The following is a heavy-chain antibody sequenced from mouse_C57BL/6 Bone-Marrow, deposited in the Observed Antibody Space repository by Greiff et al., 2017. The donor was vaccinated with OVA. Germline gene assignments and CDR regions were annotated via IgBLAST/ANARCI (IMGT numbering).Heavy chain of an antibody. V-gene: IGHV3-6*01. D-gene: IGHD1-1*01. CDR3: ARELLLRPWYFDV. CDR2: ISYDGSN. CDR1: GYSITSGYY. Sequence: VQLQQSGPGLVKPSQSLSLTCSVTGYSITSGYYWNWIRQFPGNKLEWMGYISYDGSNNYNPSLKNRISITRDTSKNQFFLKLNSVTTEDTATYYCARELLLRPWYFDVWGTGTTVTVSS. J-gene: IGHJ1*03.